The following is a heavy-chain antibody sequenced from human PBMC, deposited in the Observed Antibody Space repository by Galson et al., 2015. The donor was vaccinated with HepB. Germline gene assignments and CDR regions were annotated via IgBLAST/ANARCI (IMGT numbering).Heavy chain of an antibody. D-gene: IGHD6-6*01. J-gene: IGHJ5*02. CDR2: IFPGDSDT. CDR1: GYTFTSQW. Sequence: QSGAEVKQPGESLRLSCEASGYTFTSQWIAWVRQMPGKGLEWMGIIFPGDSDTRYSPSFQGQVTISADKSINTAYLQWSSLEASDSAMYYCARLVDYNTSSRINWFDPWGQGTLVTVSS. V-gene: IGHV5-51*03. CDR3: ARLVDYNTSSRINWFDP.